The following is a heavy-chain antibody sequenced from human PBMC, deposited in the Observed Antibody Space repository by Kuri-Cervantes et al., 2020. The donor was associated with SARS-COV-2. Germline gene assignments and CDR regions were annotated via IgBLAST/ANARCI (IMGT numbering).Heavy chain of an antibody. CDR3: ARSPLRKGAWYYDFWSGFFD. CDR1: GGSFSDYY. CDR2: INHSGST. V-gene: IGHV4-34*01. D-gene: IGHD3-3*01. Sequence: SETLSLTCAVYGGSFSDYYWSWVRQPPGKGLEWIGEINHSGSTNYNPSLKSRVTISVDTSKNQFSLKLSSVTAADTAVYYCARSPLRKGAWYYDFWSGFFDWGQGTLVTVSS. J-gene: IGHJ4*02.